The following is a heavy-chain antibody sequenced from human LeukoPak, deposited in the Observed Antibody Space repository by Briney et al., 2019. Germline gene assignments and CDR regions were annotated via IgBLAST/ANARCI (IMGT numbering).Heavy chain of an antibody. CDR3: AKDDWFDP. Sequence: GGSLRLSCAASGFTFSSYGMHWVRQAPGKGLEWVAVISYDGSNKYYADSVKGRFTISRDNSKNTLYLQMNSLRAEDTAVYYCAKDDWFDPWGQGTLVTVSS. J-gene: IGHJ5*02. V-gene: IGHV3-30*18. CDR2: ISYDGSNK. CDR1: GFTFSSYG.